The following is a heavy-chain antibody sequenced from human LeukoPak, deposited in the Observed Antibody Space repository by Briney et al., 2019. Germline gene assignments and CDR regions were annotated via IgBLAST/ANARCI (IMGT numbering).Heavy chain of an antibody. CDR1: GYTLTELS. J-gene: IGHJ4*02. CDR2: IIPIFGTA. CDR3: ARAYYDILTGYYKAFDY. V-gene: IGHV1-69*13. D-gene: IGHD3-9*01. Sequence: GASAKVSCKVSGYTLTELSIHWVRQAPGQGLEWMGGIIPIFGTANYAQKFQGRVTITADESTSTAYMELSSLRSEDTAVYYCARAYYDILTGYYKAFDYWGQGTLVTVSS.